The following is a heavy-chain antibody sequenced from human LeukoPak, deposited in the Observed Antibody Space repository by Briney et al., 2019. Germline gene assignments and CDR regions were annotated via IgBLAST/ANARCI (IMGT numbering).Heavy chain of an antibody. D-gene: IGHD4-17*01. CDR2: ISSSGSTI. J-gene: IGHJ4*02. CDR3: ARDMGLTTVTTRDYFDY. CDR1: GFTFSDYY. Sequence: GGSLRLSCAASGFTFSDYYMSGIRQAPGKGLEWVSYISSSGSTIYYADSVKGRFPISRDNAKNSLYLQMNSLRAEDTAVYYCARDMGLTTVTTRDYFDYWGQGTLVTVSS. V-gene: IGHV3-11*04.